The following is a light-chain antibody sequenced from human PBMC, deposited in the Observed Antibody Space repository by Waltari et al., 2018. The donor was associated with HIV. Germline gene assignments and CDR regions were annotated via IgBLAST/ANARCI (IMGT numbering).Light chain of an antibody. J-gene: IGKJ4*01. CDR1: QSVSSN. V-gene: IGKV3-15*01. Sequence: EIVMTQSPATLSVSPGERAPLSCRASQSVSSNLAWYQQKPGQAPRLLIYGASTRATGIPARFSGSGSGTEFTLTISSLQSEDVAVYYCQQYNNWPLTFGGGTKVEIK. CDR3: QQYNNWPLT. CDR2: GAS.